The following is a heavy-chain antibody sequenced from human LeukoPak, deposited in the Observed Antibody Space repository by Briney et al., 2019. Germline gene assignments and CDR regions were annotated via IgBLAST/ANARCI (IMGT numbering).Heavy chain of an antibody. Sequence: PSETLSLTCTVSGGSISSGGYYWSWIRQHPGKGLEWIGYIYYSGSTYYNPSLKSRVTISVDTSKNQFSLKLSSVTAADTAVYYCARGGGSYYYDSSGSLDYWGQGTLVTVSS. V-gene: IGHV4-31*03. CDR1: GGSISSGGYY. J-gene: IGHJ4*02. CDR2: IYYSGST. CDR3: ARGGGSYYYDSSGSLDY. D-gene: IGHD3-22*01.